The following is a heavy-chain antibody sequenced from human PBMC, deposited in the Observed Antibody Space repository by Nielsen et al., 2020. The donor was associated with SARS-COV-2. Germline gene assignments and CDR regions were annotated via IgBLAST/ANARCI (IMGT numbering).Heavy chain of an antibody. CDR2: INAGNGNT. J-gene: IGHJ4*02. V-gene: IGHV1-3*01. D-gene: IGHD3-22*01. Sequence: ASVKVSCKASGYTFTSYAMHWVRQAPGQGLEWMGWINAGNGNTKYSQKFQGRVTITRDTSASTAYMELRSLRSDDTAVYYCARDLVGYYDSSGYYYLYYWGQGTLVTVSS. CDR1: GYTFTSYA. CDR3: ARDLVGYYDSSGYYYLYY.